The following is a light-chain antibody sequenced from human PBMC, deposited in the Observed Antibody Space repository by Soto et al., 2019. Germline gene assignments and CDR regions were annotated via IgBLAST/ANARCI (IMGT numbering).Light chain of an antibody. Sequence: ENVFTPAPGPPSLSPGERATLSCGASQSVSNNYLAWYQQKPGQAPRLLIYGASNRATGIPDRFSGSGSGTDFTLTINILEPDDFAVYYCHQYGNSPQTFGQGTKVDIK. J-gene: IGKJ1*01. V-gene: IGKV3-20*01. CDR2: GAS. CDR1: QSVSNNY. CDR3: HQYGNSPQT.